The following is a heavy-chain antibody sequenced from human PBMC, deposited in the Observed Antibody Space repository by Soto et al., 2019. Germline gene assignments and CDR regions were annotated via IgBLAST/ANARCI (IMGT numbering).Heavy chain of an antibody. CDR2: INDDGIST. D-gene: IGHD1-1*01. J-gene: IGHJ4*02. CDR1: GFTFSMYW. V-gene: IGHV3-74*01. Sequence: GGSLRLSCAASGFTFSMYWMHWVRQVPGKGPEWVSRINDDGISTNYADSVKGRFTISRDNAKNTLYLQMNALRVEYTAVYYCTRGPRSTSTGTGAFWGQGTVVTVS. CDR3: TRGPRSTSTGTGAF.